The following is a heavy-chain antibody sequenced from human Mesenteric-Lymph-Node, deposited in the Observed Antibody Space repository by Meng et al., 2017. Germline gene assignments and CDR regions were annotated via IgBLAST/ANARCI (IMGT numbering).Heavy chain of an antibody. CDR1: GNAFTSYE. D-gene: IGHD6-13*01. J-gene: IGHJ5*02. CDR2: MNPNSGNT. V-gene: IGHV1-8*01. CDR3: ARRSSSWYEWFDP. Sequence: QEVPVGGEGKKPGAPGKVSCKASGNAFTSYEINGVRRGTGQGLGWMGWMNPNSGNTGYAQKFQGRVTMPRNTSISTAYMELSSLRSEDTAVYYCARRSSSWYEWFDPWGQGTLVTVSS.